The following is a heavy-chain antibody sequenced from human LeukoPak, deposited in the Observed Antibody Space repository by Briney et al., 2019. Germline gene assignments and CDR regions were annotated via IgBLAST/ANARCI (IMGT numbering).Heavy chain of an antibody. J-gene: IGHJ4*02. CDR3: VRDRGYSTFDY. Sequence: GGSLRLSCEASGFLFSNSWMSWVRQAPGKGLEWVANINQDGSERNYVDSVKGRLTISRDDAKESLYLQMNGLRAEDMAVYFCVRDRGYSTFDYWGQGTLVTVSS. D-gene: IGHD4-23*01. CDR2: INQDGSER. CDR1: GFLFSNSW. V-gene: IGHV3-7*03.